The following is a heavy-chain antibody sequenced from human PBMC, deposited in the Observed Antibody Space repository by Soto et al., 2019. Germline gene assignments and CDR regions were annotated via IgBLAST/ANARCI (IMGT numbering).Heavy chain of an antibody. J-gene: IGHJ4*02. CDR3: ATRDPGHY. CDR1: RYTFTSYD. CDR2: INPDGGRT. V-gene: IGHV1-46*01. Sequence: ASVKVSCKASRYTFTSYDIFWVRQSPGQGLEWMGRINPDGGRTSYAQKFQGRVTMTRDTSTSTVYMELSSLRSEDTAVYYCATRDPGHYWGQGTLVTVSS.